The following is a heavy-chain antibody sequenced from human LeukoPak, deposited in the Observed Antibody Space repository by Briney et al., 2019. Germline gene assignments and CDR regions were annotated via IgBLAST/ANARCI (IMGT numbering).Heavy chain of an antibody. CDR3: AKDRLPAYGSSPAEYFQH. Sequence: GGSLRLSCAASGFTFSSYAMSWVRQAPGKGLEWVSAISGSGGSTYYADSVKGRFTISRDNSKNTLYLQMNSLRAEDTAVYYCAKDRLPAYGSSPAEYFQHWGQGTLVTVSS. CDR1: GFTFSSYA. V-gene: IGHV3-23*01. CDR2: ISGSGGST. D-gene: IGHD3-10*01. J-gene: IGHJ1*01.